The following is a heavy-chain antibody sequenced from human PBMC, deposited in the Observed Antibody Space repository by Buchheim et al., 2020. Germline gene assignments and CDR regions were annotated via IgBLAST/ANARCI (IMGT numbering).Heavy chain of an antibody. Sequence: EVQLVQSGAEVKKPGESLKISCKGSGYSFTSYWIGWVRQMPGKGLEWMGIIYPGDSDTRYSPSFQGQVTISADKSISTAYPQWSSLKASDTAMYDCARHVVVVAAPPRDYYYYMDVWGKGTT. CDR3: ARHVVVVAAPPRDYYYYMDV. V-gene: IGHV5-51*01. CDR2: IYPGDSDT. D-gene: IGHD2-15*01. J-gene: IGHJ6*03. CDR1: GYSFTSYW.